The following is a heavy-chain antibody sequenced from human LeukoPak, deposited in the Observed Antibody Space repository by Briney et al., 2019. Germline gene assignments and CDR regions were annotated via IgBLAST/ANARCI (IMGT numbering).Heavy chain of an antibody. CDR3: ARGYFDNSGYSAPFHY. CDR1: GGSISTYY. CDR2: IHYSGST. V-gene: IGHV4-59*01. J-gene: IGHJ4*02. D-gene: IGHD3-22*01. Sequence: SETLSLTXTVSGGSISTYYWSWIRQPPGKGLEWIGYIHYSGSTNYNPSLKSRVTIPVDTSKNQFSLKLSSVTAADTAVYYCARGYFDNSGYSAPFHYWGQGTLVTVSS.